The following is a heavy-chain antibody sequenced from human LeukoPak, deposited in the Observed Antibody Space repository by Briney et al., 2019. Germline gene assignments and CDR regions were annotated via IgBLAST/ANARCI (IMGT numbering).Heavy chain of an antibody. CDR1: GGSISSYY. D-gene: IGHD6-6*01. J-gene: IGHJ6*03. V-gene: IGHV4-4*07. CDR2: IYTSGST. CDR3: ARGLAARRQYYYYYYMDV. Sequence: SETLSLTCTVSGGSISSYYWSWIRQPAGKGLEWIGRIYTSGSTNYNPSLKSRVTMSVDTSKNQFSLKLSSVTAADTAVYYCARGLAARRQYYYYYYMDVWGKGTTVTVSS.